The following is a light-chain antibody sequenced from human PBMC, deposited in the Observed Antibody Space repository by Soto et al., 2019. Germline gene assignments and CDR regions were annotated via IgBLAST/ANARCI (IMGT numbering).Light chain of an antibody. CDR3: SSDTSSSTEG. CDR2: DVS. Sequence: QSALTQPASVSGSPGQSITISCTGTSSDVGGYNYVSWYQQHPGKAPKLMIYDVSNRPSGVSNRFSGSKSGNTASLTISGLQAEDEAEYDCSSDTSSSTEGFGTGTKLTVL. CDR1: SSDVGGYNY. J-gene: IGLJ1*01. V-gene: IGLV2-14*01.